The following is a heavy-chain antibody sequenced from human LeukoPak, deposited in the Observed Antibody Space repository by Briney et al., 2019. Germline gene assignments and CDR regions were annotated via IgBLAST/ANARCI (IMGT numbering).Heavy chain of an antibody. J-gene: IGHJ4*02. CDR3: AREGAGTFDY. CDR1: GFTFSSYA. V-gene: IGHV3-23*01. CDR2: ISGSGGST. D-gene: IGHD1-1*01. Sequence: GGSLRLSCAASGFTFSSYAMSWVRQAPGKGLEWVSVISGSGGSTYSADSVKGRFTISRDNSKNTLYLEMNSLRVEDTAVYYCAREGAGTFDYWGQGTLVTVSS.